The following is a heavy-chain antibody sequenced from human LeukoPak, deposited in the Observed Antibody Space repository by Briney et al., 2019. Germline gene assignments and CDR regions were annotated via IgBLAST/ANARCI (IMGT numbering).Heavy chain of an antibody. CDR1: GFTFSSYA. D-gene: IGHD6-19*01. CDR2: ISYDGSNK. Sequence: GGSLRLSCAASGFTFSSYAMHWVRQAAGKGLEWVAVISYDGSNKYYADSVKGRFTISRDNSKNTLYLQMNSLRAEDTAVYYCAREMSSGWYFLGAFDIWGQGTMVTVSS. J-gene: IGHJ3*02. CDR3: AREMSSGWYFLGAFDI. V-gene: IGHV3-30*04.